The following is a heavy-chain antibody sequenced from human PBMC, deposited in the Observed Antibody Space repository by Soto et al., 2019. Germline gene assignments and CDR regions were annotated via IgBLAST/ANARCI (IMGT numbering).Heavy chain of an antibody. CDR3: ATESRGSSYYFDS. CDR2: IYPGDSDT. Sequence: GAPLKISCKGSGYSFTSYWIGWVRQMPGKGLEWMGIIYPGDSDTRYSPSFQGQVTISADKSISTAYLQWSSLKASDTAMYYCATESRGSSYYFDSLAQRTLVTVSS. J-gene: IGHJ4*02. V-gene: IGHV5-51*01. D-gene: IGHD6-19*01. CDR1: GYSFTSYW.